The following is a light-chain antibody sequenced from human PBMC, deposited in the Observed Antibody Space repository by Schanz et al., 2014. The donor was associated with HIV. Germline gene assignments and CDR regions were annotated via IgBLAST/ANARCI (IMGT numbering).Light chain of an antibody. J-gene: IGLJ3*02. CDR1: SSXXGPVYE. CDR3: QSYXXXXSGWV. CDR2: ANS. V-gene: IGLV1-40*01. Sequence: QSVLTQPPSXXXAPGQRVXXXXXXXSSXXGPVYEVHWYQQLPGTAPKHLIFANSDRPSGVPDRFSGSKSGTSASLAITGLQAEDEADYYCQSYXXXXSGWVFGGGTKVTVL.